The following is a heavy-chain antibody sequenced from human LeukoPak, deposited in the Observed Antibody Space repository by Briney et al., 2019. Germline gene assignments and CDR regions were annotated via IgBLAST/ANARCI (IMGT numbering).Heavy chain of an antibody. CDR2: IYYSGST. J-gene: IGHJ5*02. CDR3: ARVGGYSGYDWLDP. V-gene: IGHV4-59*01. Sequence: SETLSLTCTVAGGSISSYYWSWIRQPPGGGREWIGYIYYSGSTNYNPSLKRRVTISVDTSKTQFSLKLSSVPAADTAVYYCARVGGYSGYDWLDPWGQGTLVTVS. CDR1: GGSISSYY. D-gene: IGHD5-12*01.